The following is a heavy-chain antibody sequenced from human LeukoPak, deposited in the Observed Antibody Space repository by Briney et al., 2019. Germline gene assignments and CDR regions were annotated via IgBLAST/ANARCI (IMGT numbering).Heavy chain of an antibody. Sequence: PGGSLRLSCAASGFTFSDYAMSWVRQAPGKGLEWVSLISGSGGSTYFADSVRGRFTISRDNSKNTLYLQMNSLRAEDTAVYYCAKTLHRTLGSGWYEAYWGQGTLVTVSS. CDR2: ISGSGGST. V-gene: IGHV3-23*01. J-gene: IGHJ4*02. CDR3: AKTLHRTLGSGWYEAY. D-gene: IGHD6-19*01. CDR1: GFTFSDYA.